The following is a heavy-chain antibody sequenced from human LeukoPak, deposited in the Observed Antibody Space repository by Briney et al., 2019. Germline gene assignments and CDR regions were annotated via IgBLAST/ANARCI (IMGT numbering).Heavy chain of an antibody. J-gene: IGHJ6*03. CDR3: ARRSTSSTYMDV. Sequence: SETLSLTRTVSGGSISSYYWSWIRQPPGKGLEWIGYIYTSGSTNYNPSLKSRVTISVDTSKNQFSLKLSSVTAADTAVYYCARRSTSSTYMDVWGKGTTVTVSS. V-gene: IGHV4-4*09. CDR2: IYTSGST. D-gene: IGHD2-2*01. CDR1: GGSISSYY.